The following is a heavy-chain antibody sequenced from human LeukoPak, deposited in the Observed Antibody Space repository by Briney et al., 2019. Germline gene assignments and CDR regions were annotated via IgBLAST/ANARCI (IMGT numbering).Heavy chain of an antibody. J-gene: IGHJ3*02. Sequence: SETLSLTCTVSGASISGHCLTWIRQPPGKGLEWIGYISHIGSTNYNPSLKSRVTISVDTSKNQFSLKLTSVTAADTAFYYCARDRISINALDMWGQGTMVTVSS. CDR2: ISHIGST. CDR3: ARDRISINALDM. CDR1: GASISGHC. D-gene: IGHD1-14*01. V-gene: IGHV4-59*11.